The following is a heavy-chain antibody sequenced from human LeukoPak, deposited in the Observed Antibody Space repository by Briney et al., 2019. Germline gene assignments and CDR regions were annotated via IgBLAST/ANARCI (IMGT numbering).Heavy chain of an antibody. V-gene: IGHV1-8*02. CDR1: GGTFSSYA. D-gene: IGHD4-17*01. J-gene: IGHJ6*02. Sequence: ASVKVSCKASGGTFSSYAINWVRQATGQGLEWMGWMNPNSGNTGYAQKFQGRVTMTRNTSISTAYMELSSLRSEDTAVYYCARVRVTTGDYYYYGMDVWGQGTTVTVSS. CDR3: ARVRVTTGDYYYYGMDV. CDR2: MNPNSGNT.